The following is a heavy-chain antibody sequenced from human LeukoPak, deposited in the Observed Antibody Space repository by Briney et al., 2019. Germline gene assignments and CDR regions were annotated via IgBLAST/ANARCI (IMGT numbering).Heavy chain of an antibody. V-gene: IGHV3-30-3*01. Sequence: GGSLRLSCAASGFTFSSYAMHWVRQAPGKGLEWVAVISYDGSNKYYADSVKGRFTISRDNSKNTLYLQMNRLRGEDTAVYYCARGGYYAMDVWGQGTTVTVSS. CDR2: ISYDGSNK. CDR1: GFTFSSYA. J-gene: IGHJ6*02. CDR3: ARGGYYAMDV.